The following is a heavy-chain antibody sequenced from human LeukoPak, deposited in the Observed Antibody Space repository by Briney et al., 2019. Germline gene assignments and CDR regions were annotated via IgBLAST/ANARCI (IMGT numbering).Heavy chain of an antibody. CDR1: GFPFSNYG. CDR3: TTVGY. CDR2: ITSGVGIT. J-gene: IGHJ4*02. V-gene: IGHV3-23*01. D-gene: IGHD2-15*01. Sequence: GGSLRLSCAASGFPFSNYGMNWVRQAPGKGLEWVSIITSGVGITYYADSVKGRFTISRDNSKNTVYLQMNSLRAEDTAVYYCTTVGYWGQGTLVTVSS.